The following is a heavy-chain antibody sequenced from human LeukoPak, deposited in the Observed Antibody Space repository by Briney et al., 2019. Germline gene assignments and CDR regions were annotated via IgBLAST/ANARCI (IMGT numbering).Heavy chain of an antibody. J-gene: IGHJ4*02. CDR3: STILSAPGRGSYFDC. V-gene: IGHV4-61*02. D-gene: IGHD6-13*01. Sequence: SETLSLTCTVSGDSISSGSYYWSWIRQPAGKGLEWIGRIYTTGSTNYNPSLKSRVTISVDTSKNQFSLKLSSVTAADTAVYYCSTILSAPGRGSYFDCWGQGTLVTVSS. CDR1: GDSISSGSYY. CDR2: IYTTGST.